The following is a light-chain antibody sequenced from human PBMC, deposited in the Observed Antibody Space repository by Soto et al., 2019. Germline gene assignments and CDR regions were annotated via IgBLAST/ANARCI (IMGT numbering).Light chain of an antibody. CDR3: QQYGDLPWT. J-gene: IGKJ1*01. V-gene: IGKV3-20*01. Sequence: ALTQSPGTLSSSPGERATLSCRASQSVSSNYLAWYQQKPGQAPRLLIYGASSRATGIPDRFSGSGSGTDFTLTIDRLESEDFAVYFCQQYGDLPWTFXQGTKVDIK. CDR2: GAS. CDR1: QSVSSNY.